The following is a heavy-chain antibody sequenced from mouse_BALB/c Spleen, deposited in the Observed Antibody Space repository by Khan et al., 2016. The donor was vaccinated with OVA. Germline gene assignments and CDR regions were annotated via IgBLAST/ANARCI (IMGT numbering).Heavy chain of an antibody. J-gene: IGHJ2*01. CDR1: GYSITSDYA. D-gene: IGHD1-1*01. CDR2: ISYSGNT. CDR3: ARIYGGDFDY. Sequence: DVKLQESGPGLVKPSQSLSLTCTVTGYSITSDYAWNWIRQFPGNKLEWMGYISYSGNTKYNPSLKRRISITRDTSKNQFFLQLKSVTTEDTATYYCARIYGGDFDYWGQGTTLTVSS. V-gene: IGHV3-2*02.